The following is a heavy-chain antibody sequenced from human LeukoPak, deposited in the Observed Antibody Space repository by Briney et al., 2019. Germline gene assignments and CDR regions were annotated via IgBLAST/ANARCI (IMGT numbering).Heavy chain of an antibody. CDR2: IHTSGDT. D-gene: IGHD1-26*01. V-gene: IGHV3-66*03. CDR3: AGPYSGSYYLSYFDY. Sequence: GGSLRLSCAASGLTGSHNYVSWVRQAPGKGLEWVSAIHTSGDTCYADSVKGRFTISRDNSKNTLYLQMNSLRAEDTAVYYCAGPYSGSYYLSYFDYWGQGTLVTVSS. J-gene: IGHJ4*02. CDR1: GLTGSHNY.